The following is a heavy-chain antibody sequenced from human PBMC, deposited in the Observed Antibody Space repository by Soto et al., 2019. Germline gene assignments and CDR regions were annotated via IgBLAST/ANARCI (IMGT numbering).Heavy chain of an antibody. J-gene: IGHJ3*01. CDR2: IWYDGSNK. CDR3: ARDRSGYNDAFDF. V-gene: IGHV3-33*01. D-gene: IGHD5-18*01. Sequence: GGSLRLSCAASGFTFSSYGMHWVRQAPGKGLEWVAVIWYDGSNKYYADSVKGRFTISRDNSKNTLYLQMNSLRAEDTAVYYCARDRSGYNDAFDFWGQGTMVTVSS. CDR1: GFTFSSYG.